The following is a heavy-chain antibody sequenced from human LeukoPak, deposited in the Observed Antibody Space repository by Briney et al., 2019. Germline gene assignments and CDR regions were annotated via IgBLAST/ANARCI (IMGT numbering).Heavy chain of an antibody. V-gene: IGHV3-7*01. Sequence: GGSLRLSCAASGFTFSIYWMSWVRQAPGKGLEGVANIKQDGSEKNYVDSVKGRFTISRDNAKNTLYLQMNSLRADDTAVYYCATYSSDFGRLDPWGQGTQVTVSS. CDR1: GFTFSIYW. CDR3: ATYSSDFGRLDP. D-gene: IGHD3-22*01. CDR2: IKQDGSEK. J-gene: IGHJ5*02.